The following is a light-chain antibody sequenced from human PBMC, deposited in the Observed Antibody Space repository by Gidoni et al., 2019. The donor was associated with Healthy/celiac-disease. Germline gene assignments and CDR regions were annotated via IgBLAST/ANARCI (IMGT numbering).Light chain of an antibody. V-gene: IGLV2-14*01. CDR2: EVS. CDR1: SSDVGGYNY. J-gene: IGLJ2*01. CDR3: SSYTSSGTLV. Sequence: QSALTQPASVSGSPGQSLTISCTGTSSDVGGYNYVSWYQQHPGKAPKLMIYEVSNRPSGVSNRFSGSKSGNTASLTISGLQAEDEADYYCSSYTSSGTLVFGGGTKLTVL.